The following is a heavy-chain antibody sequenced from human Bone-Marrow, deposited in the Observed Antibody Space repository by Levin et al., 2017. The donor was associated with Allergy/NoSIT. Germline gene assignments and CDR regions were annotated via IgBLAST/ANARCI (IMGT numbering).Heavy chain of an antibody. CDR3: AKGLSSGSPYRAFDM. V-gene: IGHV3-23*01. CDR2: LRYSGDTT. CDR1: GFTFRSYT. D-gene: IGHD1-26*01. Sequence: GESLKISCAASGFTFRSYTMTWVRQAPGRGLEWVSTLRYSGDTTHYADSVKGRFPISRDGSKDTLFLQKNSLRAEDTAVYYCAKGLSSGSPYRAFDMWGQGTMVTVSS. J-gene: IGHJ3*02.